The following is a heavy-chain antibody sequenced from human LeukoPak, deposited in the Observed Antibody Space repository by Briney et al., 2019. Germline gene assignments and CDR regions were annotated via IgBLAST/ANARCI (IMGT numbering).Heavy chain of an antibody. D-gene: IGHD6-19*01. CDR3: ERDPSDYEWQRGWYRDF. V-gene: IGHV3-23*01. CDR1: GFSSCNYG. J-gene: IGHJ4*01. CDR2: INTRTDET. Sequence: GRSLRLSCAAFGFSSCNYGISWIRQAPVKRMDWVSTINTRTDETHYADSVRGRFTIFRDNSKSTMALHMSNLRVEDTAVYYCERDPSDYEWQRGWYRDFWGRGSQVTVSS.